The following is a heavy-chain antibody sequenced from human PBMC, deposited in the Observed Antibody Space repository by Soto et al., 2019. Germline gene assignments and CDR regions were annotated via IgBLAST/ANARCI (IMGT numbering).Heavy chain of an antibody. V-gene: IGHV1-18*04. J-gene: IGHJ4*02. CDR3: ARVPLPYSSGWYRVFDY. CDR2: ISAYNGNT. CDR1: GYTFTSYG. D-gene: IGHD6-19*01. Sequence: ASVKVSCKASGYTFTSYGISWVRQAPGQGLEWMGWISAYNGNTNYAQKLQGRVTMTTDTSTSTAYMELRSLRSDDTAVYYCARVPLPYSSGWYRVFDYWGQGTLGTAPQ.